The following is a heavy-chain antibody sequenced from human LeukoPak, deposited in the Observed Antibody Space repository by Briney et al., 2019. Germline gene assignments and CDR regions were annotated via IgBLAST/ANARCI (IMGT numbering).Heavy chain of an antibody. D-gene: IGHD3-10*01. CDR2: IYTSGST. V-gene: IGHV4-61*02. CDR1: GGSIYSSSYY. CDR3: ATQYYYGSGYPFDP. J-gene: IGHJ5*02. Sequence: PSETLSLTCTVSGGSIYSSSYYWSWIRQPAGKGLEWIGRIYTSGSTNYNPSLKSRVTISVDKSKNQFSLKLSSVTAADTAVYYCATQYYYGSGYPFDPWGQGTLVTVSS.